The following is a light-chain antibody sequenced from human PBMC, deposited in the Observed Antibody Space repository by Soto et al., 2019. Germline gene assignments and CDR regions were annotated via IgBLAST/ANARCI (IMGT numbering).Light chain of an antibody. CDR1: QSISSW. CDR2: YAS. J-gene: IGKJ3*01. CDR3: QQYNSDPFT. Sequence: DIQMTQSPSTLSASVGDRVTITCRASQSISSWLAWYQQKPGKAPKLLIYYASSLESGVPSRFSGSGSGTEFTLTISSLQPDDFAAYYCQQYNSDPFTFGQGTKVDIK. V-gene: IGKV1-5*01.